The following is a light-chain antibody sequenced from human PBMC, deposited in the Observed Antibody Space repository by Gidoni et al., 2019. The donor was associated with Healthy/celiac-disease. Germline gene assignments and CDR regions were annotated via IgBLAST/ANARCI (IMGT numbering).Light chain of an antibody. V-gene: IGKV3-20*01. J-gene: IGKJ1*01. CDR1: QSVSSSY. CDR2: GAS. CDR3: QQYGSSRWT. Sequence: EIVLTQSPGTLSLSPGERATLSCRASQSVSSSYLAWYQQKPGQAPRLLIYGASGRATGIPDRFSGSGSGTDFTLTISRLEPEDFAVYYCQQYGSSRWTFGQGTKVEIK.